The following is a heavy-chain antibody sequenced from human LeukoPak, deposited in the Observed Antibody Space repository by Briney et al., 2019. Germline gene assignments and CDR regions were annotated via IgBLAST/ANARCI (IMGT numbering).Heavy chain of an antibody. CDR3: ARDRRDGYNYFDY. CDR1: GFTFSSYS. CDR2: ISSSSSYI. Sequence: GGSLRLSCAASGFTFSSYSMNWVRQAPGKGLEWVSSISSSSSYIYYADSVKGRFTISRDNAKNSLYLQMNSLRAEDTAVYYCARDRRDGYNYFDYWGQGTLVTVSS. V-gene: IGHV3-21*01. D-gene: IGHD5-24*01. J-gene: IGHJ4*02.